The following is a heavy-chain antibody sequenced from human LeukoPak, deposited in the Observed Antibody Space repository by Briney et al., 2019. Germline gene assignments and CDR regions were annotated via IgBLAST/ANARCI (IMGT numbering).Heavy chain of an antibody. CDR1: GSTFTTYR. D-gene: IGHD1-26*01. CDR2: ISAYNDEA. J-gene: IGHJ4*02. CDR3: ARVGGGNYYYFDY. Sequence: ASVTVSCKSSGSTFTTYRISWVRPAPGQGLEWMGWISAYNDEAHYAQKLQGRVTMTTDTSTNTAYMELRSLRSDDTAVYYCARVGGGNYYYFDYWGQGTLVTVSS. V-gene: IGHV1-18*01.